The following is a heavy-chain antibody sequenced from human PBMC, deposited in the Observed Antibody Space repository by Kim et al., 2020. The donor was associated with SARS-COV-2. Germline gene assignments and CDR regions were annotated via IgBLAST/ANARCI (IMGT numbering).Heavy chain of an antibody. V-gene: IGHV3-23*01. J-gene: IGHJ4*02. Sequence: ESGKGRLTISRDNSKNALYLQMNGLRAEDTAVYYCAKARGSGSYYMYHFDYWGQGTLVTVSS. CDR3: AKARGSGSYYMYHFDY. D-gene: IGHD3-10*01.